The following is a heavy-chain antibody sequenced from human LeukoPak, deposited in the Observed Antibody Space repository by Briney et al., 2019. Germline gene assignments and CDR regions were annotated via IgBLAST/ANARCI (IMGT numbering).Heavy chain of an antibody. Sequence: ASVKVSCKASGGTFSSYIIKCVRQAPGQGLEWLGGIIPLFGTKDYTQKFQGRVTITADGPTSTAHMELSSLKSEDTAVYYCARGSYGDYKRMDDQGYWGQGTLVTVSA. D-gene: IGHD4-17*01. V-gene: IGHV1-69*13. J-gene: IGHJ4*02. CDR1: GGTFSSYI. CDR3: ARGSYGDYKRMDDQGY. CDR2: IIPLFGTK.